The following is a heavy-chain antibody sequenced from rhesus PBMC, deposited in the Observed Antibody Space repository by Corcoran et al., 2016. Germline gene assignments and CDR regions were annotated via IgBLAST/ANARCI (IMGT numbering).Heavy chain of an antibody. Sequence: QVQLQESGPGLVKPSETRSLTCAVPGYPISGYHWSGNRQAQGKGLEWIGYITYSGSTSYNPSLKSRVTISRDTSKNQFSLKLSSVTAADTAVYYCARGRYSGYLFDYWGQGVLVTVSS. D-gene: IGHD5-24*01. V-gene: IGHV4-122*02. CDR1: GYPISGYH. CDR3: ARGRYSGYLFDY. CDR2: ITYSGST. J-gene: IGHJ4*01.